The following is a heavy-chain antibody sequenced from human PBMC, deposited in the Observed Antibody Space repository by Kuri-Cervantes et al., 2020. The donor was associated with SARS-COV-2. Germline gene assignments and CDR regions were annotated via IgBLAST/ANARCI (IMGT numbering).Heavy chain of an antibody. Sequence: GESLKISCAASGFTFSSYSMNWVRQAPGKGLEWVSYISSSSSTIYYADSVKGRFTISRDNAKNSLYLQINSLRAEDTAVYYCARDHYNYYYYMDVWGKGTTVTVSS. V-gene: IGHV3-48*01. J-gene: IGHJ6*03. CDR3: ARDHYNYYYYMDV. CDR2: ISSSSSTI. CDR1: GFTFSSYS.